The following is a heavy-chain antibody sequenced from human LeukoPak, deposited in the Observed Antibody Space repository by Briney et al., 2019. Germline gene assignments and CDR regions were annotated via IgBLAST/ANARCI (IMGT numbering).Heavy chain of an antibody. CDR2: IYTTKST. D-gene: IGHD1-14*01. J-gene: IGHJ3*02. Sequence: SETLSLTCTVSGVSISSGSYNWNWIRQPAGKGLEWIGRIYTTKSTNYNPSLKSRVTISVDTSKNQVSLNLSSVTAADTAMYYCAKGNRVAGAFDIWGQGTMVTVSS. CDR1: GVSISSGSYN. CDR3: AKGNRVAGAFDI. V-gene: IGHV4-61*02.